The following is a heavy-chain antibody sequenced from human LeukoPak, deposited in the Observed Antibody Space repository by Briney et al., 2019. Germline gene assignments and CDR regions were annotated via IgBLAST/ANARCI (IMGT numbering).Heavy chain of an antibody. CDR2: IKHDGSEK. J-gene: IGHJ5*02. Sequence: GGSLRLSCAASGFTFSSYRMSWVRQAPGKGLEWVANIKHDGSEKYYVDSVKGRFTISRDNAKNSLYLQMNSLRAEDTAVYYCARRLGLGFGEYSNNWFDPWGQGTLVTVSS. CDR3: ARRLGLGFGEYSNNWFDP. CDR1: GFTFSSYR. V-gene: IGHV3-7*01. D-gene: IGHD3-10*01.